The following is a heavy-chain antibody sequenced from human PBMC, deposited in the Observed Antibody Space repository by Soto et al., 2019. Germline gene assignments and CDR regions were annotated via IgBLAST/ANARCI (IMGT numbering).Heavy chain of an antibody. V-gene: IGHV1-3*01. Sequence: QVQLVQSGAEVKKPGASVKVSCKASGYTFTSYAMHWVRQAPGQRLEWMGWINAGNGNTKYSQKFQGRVTITRDTAASTDYMEQSSLRSEDTAVYYCARDIIEYSSGYYYYYGMDVWGQGATVNVSS. CDR1: GYTFTSYA. J-gene: IGHJ6*02. CDR2: INAGNGNT. D-gene: IGHD6-19*01. CDR3: ARDIIEYSSGYYYYYGMDV.